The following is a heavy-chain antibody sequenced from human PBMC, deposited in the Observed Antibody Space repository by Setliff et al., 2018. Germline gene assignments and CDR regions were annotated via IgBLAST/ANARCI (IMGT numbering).Heavy chain of an antibody. CDR3: ARRGERFFNWFDP. J-gene: IGHJ5*02. CDR2: IYPGDSHT. D-gene: IGHD2-21*01. CDR1: GYSFTDYW. V-gene: IGHV5-51*01. Sequence: LGESLKISCKGSGYSFTDYWIAWVRQTPGKGLEWMGTIYPGDSHTRYSPSFQGQVTISTDTSINTAFLQWNNLKASDTAVYYCARRGERFFNWFDPWGQGTLVTVSS.